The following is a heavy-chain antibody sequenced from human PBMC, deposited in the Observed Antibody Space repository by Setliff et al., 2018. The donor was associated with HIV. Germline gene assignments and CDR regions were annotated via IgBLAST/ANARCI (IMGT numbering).Heavy chain of an antibody. Sequence: GASVKVSCKASGGTFSSYAINWVRQAPGQGLEWMGHIIPIFDATHYAQKLQGRVKITADDSSNTAYMELSSLRSEDTAVYYCARDVGEQLDVWGKGTTVTVSS. CDR1: GGTFSSYA. CDR2: IIPIFDAT. J-gene: IGHJ6*04. CDR3: ARDVGEQLDV. V-gene: IGHV1-69*13.